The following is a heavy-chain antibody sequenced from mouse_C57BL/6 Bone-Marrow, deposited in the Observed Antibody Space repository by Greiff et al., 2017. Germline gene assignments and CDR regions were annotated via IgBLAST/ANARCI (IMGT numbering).Heavy chain of an antibody. J-gene: IGHJ4*01. CDR3: ARVRSGSYDAMDY. CDR1: GYTFTSYG. Sequence: VKLVESGAELARPGASVKLSCKASGYTFTSYGISWVKQRTGQGLEWIGEIYPRSGNTYYNEKFKGKATLTADKSSSTAYMELRSLTSEDSAVYFCARVRSGSYDAMDYWGQGTSVTVSS. D-gene: IGHD3-2*02. CDR2: IYPRSGNT. V-gene: IGHV1-81*01.